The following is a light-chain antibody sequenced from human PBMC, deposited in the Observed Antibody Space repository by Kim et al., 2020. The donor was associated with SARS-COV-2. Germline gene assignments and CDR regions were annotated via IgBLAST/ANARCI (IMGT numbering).Light chain of an antibody. V-gene: IGLV3-1*01. CDR2: RDN. J-gene: IGLJ1*01. CDR1: KLGDKY. CDR3: KAWDSSIYV. Sequence: VSPGQTASISCSGDKLGDKYASWYQQKPGQYPVVVIFRDNRRPSGIPERFSGSNSGNTATLTISGTQAMDEADYYCKAWDSSIYVFGTGTKVTVL.